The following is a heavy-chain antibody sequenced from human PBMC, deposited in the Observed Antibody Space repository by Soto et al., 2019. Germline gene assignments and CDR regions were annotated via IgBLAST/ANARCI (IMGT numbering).Heavy chain of an antibody. CDR3: TTGIYYDILTGYHNVAY. CDR1: GFYLSYPW. Sequence: GESLRLSCVASGFYLSYPWMTWVRQAAGRGLGWVGRIKSKTDGGTADYAAPVKGRATISINDSKNTVYLQMNSLKTEDTAVYYCTTGIYYDILTGYHNVAYWGQGALVTVSS. J-gene: IGHJ4*02. V-gene: IGHV3-15*01. CDR2: IKSKTDGGTA. D-gene: IGHD3-9*01.